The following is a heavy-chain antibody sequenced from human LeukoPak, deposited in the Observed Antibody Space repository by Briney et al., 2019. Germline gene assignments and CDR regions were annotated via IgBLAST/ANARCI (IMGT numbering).Heavy chain of an antibody. CDR2: ISAGGGST. Sequence: GGSLRLSCAASGFTFSSYAMSLVRQAPGKGLEWVSAISAGGGSTYFADSVKGRFTISRDNSKNTLFLQMHSLRAEDTAVYYCAKSSSWTYNWFDPWGQGTLVTVSS. D-gene: IGHD6-13*01. J-gene: IGHJ5*02. CDR3: AKSSSWTYNWFDP. V-gene: IGHV3-23*01. CDR1: GFTFSSYA.